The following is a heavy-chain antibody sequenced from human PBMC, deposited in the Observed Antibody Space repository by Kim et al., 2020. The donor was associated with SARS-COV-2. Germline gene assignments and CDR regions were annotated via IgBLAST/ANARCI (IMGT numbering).Heavy chain of an antibody. CDR3: AKDGQGGDYYFDY. D-gene: IGHD2-21*02. V-gene: IGHV3-33*06. J-gene: IGHJ4*02. CDR1: GFTFSSYG. Sequence: GGSLRLSCAASGFTFSSYGMHWVRQAPGKGLEWVAVIWYDGSNKYYADSVKGRFTISRDNSKNTLYLQMNSLRAEDTAVYYCAKDGQGGDYYFDYWGQGTLVTVSS. CDR2: IWYDGSNK.